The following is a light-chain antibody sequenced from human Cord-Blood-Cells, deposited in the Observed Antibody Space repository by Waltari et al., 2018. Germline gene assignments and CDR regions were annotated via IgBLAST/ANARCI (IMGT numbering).Light chain of an antibody. CDR3: QQSYSTPFT. Sequence: DIQMTQSPSSLSASVGDRDTITSRGSQSISSYIYWYQQKPGKAPKLLIYAASSLQSGVPSRFSGSGSGTDFTLSIISLQPEDFATYYCQQSYSTPFTFGPGTKVDIK. V-gene: IGKV1-39*01. J-gene: IGKJ3*01. CDR2: AAS. CDR1: QSISSY.